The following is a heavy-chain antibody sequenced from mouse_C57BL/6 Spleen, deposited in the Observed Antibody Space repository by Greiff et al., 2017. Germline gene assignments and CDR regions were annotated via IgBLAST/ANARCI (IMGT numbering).Heavy chain of an antibody. D-gene: IGHD2-1*01. J-gene: IGHJ3*01. CDR2: INPNNGGT. CDR1: GYTFTDYY. CDR3: ARPSYYGNYWFAY. Sequence: VQLQQSGPELVKPGASVKISCKASGYTFTDYYMNWVKQSHGKSLEWIGDINPNNGGTSYNQKFKGKATLTVDKSSSTAYMELRSLTSEDSAVYYCARPSYYGNYWFAYWGQGTLVTVSA. V-gene: IGHV1-26*01.